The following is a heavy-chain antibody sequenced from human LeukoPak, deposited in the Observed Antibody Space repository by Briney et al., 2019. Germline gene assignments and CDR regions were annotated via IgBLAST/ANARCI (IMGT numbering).Heavy chain of an antibody. CDR3: ARGVGATPAEYFQH. CDR2: IYYSGST. CDR1: GGSISSYY. V-gene: IGHV4-59*01. J-gene: IGHJ1*01. D-gene: IGHD1-26*01. Sequence: KPSETLSLTCTVSGGSISSYYWSWIRQPPRKGLEWIGYIYYSGSTNYNPSLKSRVTISVDTSKNQFSLKLSSVTAADTAVYYCARGVGATPAEYFQHWGQGTLVTVSS.